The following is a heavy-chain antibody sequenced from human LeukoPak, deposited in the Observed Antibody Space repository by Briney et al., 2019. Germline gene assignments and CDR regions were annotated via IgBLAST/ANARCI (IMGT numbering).Heavy chain of an antibody. CDR2: FDPEDGET. D-gene: IGHD3-10*01. V-gene: IGHV1-24*01. CDR3: ATAGGETMVRGVGDWFDP. Sequence: GASVKVSWKVSGYTLTELSMHWVRQAPGKGLEWMGGFDPEDGETIYAQKFQGRVTMTEDTSTDTAYMELSSLRSEDTAVYYCATAGGETMVRGVGDWFDPWGQGTLVTVSS. CDR1: GYTLTELS. J-gene: IGHJ5*02.